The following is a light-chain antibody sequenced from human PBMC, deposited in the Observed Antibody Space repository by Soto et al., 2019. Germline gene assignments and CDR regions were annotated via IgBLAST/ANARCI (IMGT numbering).Light chain of an antibody. V-gene: IGKV3-11*01. Sequence: EIVLTQSPATLSLSPGERASLSCRASQSVSTYLAWYQQKPGQAPRLLIYDASNKATGIPARFSGSGSGTDFTLTISSLEPEDFAVYYCQQRLIWLTVGGGTKVEIK. CDR3: QQRLIWLT. CDR1: QSVSTY. J-gene: IGKJ4*01. CDR2: DAS.